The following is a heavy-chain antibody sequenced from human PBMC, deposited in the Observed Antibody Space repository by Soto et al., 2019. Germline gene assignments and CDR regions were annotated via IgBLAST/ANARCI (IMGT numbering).Heavy chain of an antibody. CDR1: GFTFSDYY. Sequence: PGGSLRLSCAASGFTFSDYYMSWIRQAPGKGLEWVSYISSSSSYTNYADSVKGRFTISRDNAKNSLYLQMNSLRAEDTAVYYCAKAMVRGASYYYYGMDVWGQGTTVTVSS. CDR3: AKAMVRGASYYYYGMDV. CDR2: ISSSSSYT. V-gene: IGHV3-11*06. D-gene: IGHD3-10*01. J-gene: IGHJ6*02.